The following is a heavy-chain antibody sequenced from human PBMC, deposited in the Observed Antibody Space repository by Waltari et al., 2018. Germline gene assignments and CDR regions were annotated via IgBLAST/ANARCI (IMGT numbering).Heavy chain of an antibody. D-gene: IGHD2-15*01. V-gene: IGHV4-34*02. J-gene: IGHJ6*02. Sequence: QVQLQQWGAGLLQSSETLSLTCPVYGGSFSGYYRGWVRQPPGKGLEWIGEINHAGYTNHNPSLRSRVTMSADTSKSQFSLKLNSVTAADTAVYYCVRLEDCTGPGGHCYSGDPFALDVWGQGTTVTVSS. CDR1: GGSFSGYY. CDR3: VRLEDCTGPGGHCYSGDPFALDV. CDR2: INHAGYT.